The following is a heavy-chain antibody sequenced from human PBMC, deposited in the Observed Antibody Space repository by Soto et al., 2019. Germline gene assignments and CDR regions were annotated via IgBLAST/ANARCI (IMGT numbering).Heavy chain of an antibody. V-gene: IGHV5-51*01. CDR2: IYPGDSET. Sequence: PGESLKISCKGSGDTFPSYWIAWVRQMSGKGLEWMGSIYPGDSETRYSPSLQGQVTIPADKSIKTAYLQWSSLKASDSAKYYCARLTYYDDRSSHSTSYDDAFDIWGQGTMVTVSS. J-gene: IGHJ3*02. D-gene: IGHD3-22*01. CDR1: GDTFPSYW. CDR3: ARLTYYDDRSSHSTSYDDAFDI.